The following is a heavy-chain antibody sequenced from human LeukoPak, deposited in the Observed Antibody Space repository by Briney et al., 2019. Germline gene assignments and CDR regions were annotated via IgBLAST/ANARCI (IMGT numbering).Heavy chain of an antibody. CDR2: INPNSGNT. Sequence: ASVKVSCKASGGTFSSYAISWVRQATGQGLEWMGWINPNSGNTDYAQKFQGRVTITRDTSISTAYMELSSLRSEDTAVYYCARGVGHRGQEHSYVYYFDYWGQGPLVTVSS. CDR1: GGTFSSYA. J-gene: IGHJ4*02. CDR3: ARGVGHRGQEHSYVYYFDY. V-gene: IGHV1-8*03. D-gene: IGHD5-18*01.